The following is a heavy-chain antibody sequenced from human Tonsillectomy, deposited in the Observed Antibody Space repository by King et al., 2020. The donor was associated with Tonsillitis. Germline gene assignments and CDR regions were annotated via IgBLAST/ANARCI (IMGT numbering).Heavy chain of an antibody. CDR2: MYYSGTV. D-gene: IGHD1-26*01. Sequence: QLQESGPGVMKLSETLSLTCTVSGASISSGDHYWAWIRQPPGKGLEWIGYMYYSGTVFQNPSLKSRITISGGTSENRFSLKLSSVTAADTAVYFCARYVSGSFDYWGQGALVTVSS. CDR1: GASISSGDHY. CDR3: ARYVSGSFDY. J-gene: IGHJ4*02. V-gene: IGHV4-39*01.